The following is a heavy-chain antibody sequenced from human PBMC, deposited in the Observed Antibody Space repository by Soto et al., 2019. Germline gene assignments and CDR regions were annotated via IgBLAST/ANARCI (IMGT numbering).Heavy chain of an antibody. D-gene: IGHD2-15*01. CDR2: IKPDGSAK. CDR3: AAWDISNP. Sequence: EEKLVQSGGGLVRPGGSLRLSCVGSGITFSNYWMNWVRQTPGKGLEWVANIKPDGSAKAYVDSVKGRFTFSRDNAKNSLYLQMNSLRAEDTAVYFCAAWDISNPWGQGTLVTVSS. V-gene: IGHV3-7*01. J-gene: IGHJ5*02. CDR1: GITFSNYW.